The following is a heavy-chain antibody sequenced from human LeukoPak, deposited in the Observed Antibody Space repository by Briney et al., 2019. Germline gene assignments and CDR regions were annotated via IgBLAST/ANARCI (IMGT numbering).Heavy chain of an antibody. CDR1: GCTFSSYA. Sequence: SVKVSCKSSGCTFSSYAISWVRQAPGQGLEWMGGIIPIFGTANHAQKFQARVTITTDESTSTAYMELSSLRSEDTAVYYCARARWFGELYRDYWGQGTLVTVSS. CDR3: ARARWFGELYRDY. D-gene: IGHD3-10*01. CDR2: IIPIFGTA. J-gene: IGHJ4*02. V-gene: IGHV1-69*05.